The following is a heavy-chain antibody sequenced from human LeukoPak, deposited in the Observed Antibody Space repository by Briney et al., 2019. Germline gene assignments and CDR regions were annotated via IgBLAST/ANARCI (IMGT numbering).Heavy chain of an antibody. CDR1: GDSITSVSYH. J-gene: IGHJ5*02. CDR3: ARWGAGFDP. Sequence: PSETLSLTFTVSGDSITSVSYHWSWIRQPAGKGLEWIGRIFTSGGTSYNPTLKSRVTILVDTSKNQFSLRLSSVTAADTAVYYCARWGAGFDPWGQGILVTVSS. V-gene: IGHV4-61*02. D-gene: IGHD3-16*01. CDR2: IFTSGGT.